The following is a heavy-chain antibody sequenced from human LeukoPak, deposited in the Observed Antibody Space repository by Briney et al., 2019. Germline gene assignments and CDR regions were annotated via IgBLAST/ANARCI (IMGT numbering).Heavy chain of an antibody. Sequence: PGGSLRLSCATSGFTFSFYGMHWVRQASGKGLEWVAFIQYDGSYKFYADSVQGRFSISRDNSKSTLFLQMNSLRPDDTALYYCAKTSDQLLYSKFDFWGQGTLVTVSS. D-gene: IGHD2-2*02. CDR2: IQYDGSYK. J-gene: IGHJ4*02. V-gene: IGHV3-30*02. CDR1: GFTFSFYG. CDR3: AKTSDQLLYSKFDF.